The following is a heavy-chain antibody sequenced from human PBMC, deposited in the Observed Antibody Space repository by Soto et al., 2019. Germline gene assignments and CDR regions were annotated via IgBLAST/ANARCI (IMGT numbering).Heavy chain of an antibody. J-gene: IGHJ6*03. CDR2: INHSGST. V-gene: IGHV4-34*01. Sequence: SETLSLTCAVYGGSFSGYYWSWIRQPPGKGLEWIGEINHSGSTNYNPSLKSRVTISVDTSKNQFSLKVSSVTAADTAVYYCAGGMRSGYNYYYYYMDVWGKGTTVTVSS. CDR3: AGGMRSGYNYYYYYMDV. CDR1: GGSFSGYY. D-gene: IGHD3-3*01.